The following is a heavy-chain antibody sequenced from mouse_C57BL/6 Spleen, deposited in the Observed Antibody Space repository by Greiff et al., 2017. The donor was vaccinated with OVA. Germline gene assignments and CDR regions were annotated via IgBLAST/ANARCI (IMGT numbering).Heavy chain of an antibody. CDR1: GFTFSSYG. V-gene: IGHV5-6*01. D-gene: IGHD1-1*01. CDR3: ASDYYGSIPFAY. Sequence: EVQWVESGGDLVKPGGSLKLSCAASGFTFSSYGMSWVRQTPDKRLEWVATISSGGSYTYYPDSVKGRFTISRDNAKNTLYLQMSSLKSEDTAMYYCASDYYGSIPFAYWGQGTLVTVSA. J-gene: IGHJ3*01. CDR2: ISSGGSYT.